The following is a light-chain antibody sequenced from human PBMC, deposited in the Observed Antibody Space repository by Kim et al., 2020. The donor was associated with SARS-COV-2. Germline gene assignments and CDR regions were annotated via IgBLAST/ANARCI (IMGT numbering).Light chain of an antibody. J-gene: IGLJ2*01. Sequence: QSVLTQPPSVSGAPGQRVTISCTGSYSNIGAGYDVHWYQQLPGAAPKLLIYGNYIRPSGVPDRFSGSKSGTSASLAITGLQAEDEAVYYCQSYDSSLTDVVFGGGTKLTVL. CDR2: GNY. CDR3: QSYDSSLTDVV. V-gene: IGLV1-40*01. CDR1: YSNIGAGYD.